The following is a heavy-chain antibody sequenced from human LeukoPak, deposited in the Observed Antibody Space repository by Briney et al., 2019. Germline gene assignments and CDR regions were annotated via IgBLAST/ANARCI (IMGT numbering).Heavy chain of an antibody. V-gene: IGHV3-23*01. CDR2: ISGGGGTT. J-gene: IGHJ6*02. CDR1: GFTFSTYP. CDR3: AKVMSTTVSYWYGMDA. Sequence: GGSLRLSCAASGFTFSTYPMIWVRQAPGKGLDSFASISGGGGTTYYTDSVKGRFTISRDNFKNTVYLQMNSLRAEDTAVYYCAKVMSTTVSYWYGMDAWGQGTTVTVSS. D-gene: IGHD5/OR15-5a*01.